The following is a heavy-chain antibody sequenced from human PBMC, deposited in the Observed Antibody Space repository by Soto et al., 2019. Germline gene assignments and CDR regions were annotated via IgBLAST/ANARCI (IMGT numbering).Heavy chain of an antibody. V-gene: IGHV2-5*02. CDR1: GFSLSTTGVG. Sequence: QITLKESGPTLVRPTQTLTLTCTFSGFSLSTTGVGVGWIRQPPGNAPEWLALIYWDDDKRYSPSLKSRLTISKDTSKNEVIRTMTNMDPVDSARYYCAQRLPHYGLGRERGTGFEPRGQGTLVTVSS. J-gene: IGHJ5*02. D-gene: IGHD3-10*01. CDR3: AQRLPHYGLGRERGTGFEP. CDR2: IYWDDDK.